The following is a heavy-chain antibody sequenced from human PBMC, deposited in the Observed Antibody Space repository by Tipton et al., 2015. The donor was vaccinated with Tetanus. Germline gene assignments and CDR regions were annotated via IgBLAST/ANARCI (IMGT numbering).Heavy chain of an antibody. V-gene: IGHV3-21*04. CDR2: ISSSSRYI. CDR3: ARDYPDFDY. CDR1: GFSFSVYS. D-gene: IGHD3-16*02. Sequence: SLRLSCAASGFSFSVYSINWVRQAPGKGLEWVSSISSSSRYIYYADSVKGRFTISRDNAKNSLYLQMISLRAEDTAVYYCARDYPDFDYWGQGTLVTVSS. J-gene: IGHJ4*02.